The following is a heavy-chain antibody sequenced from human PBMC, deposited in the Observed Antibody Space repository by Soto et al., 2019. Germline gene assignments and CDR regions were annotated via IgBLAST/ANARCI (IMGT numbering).Heavy chain of an antibody. V-gene: IGHV1-3*01. J-gene: IGHJ3*02. D-gene: IGHD5-18*01. Sequence: ASVKVSCKTSGYSFTKYGLHWVRQAPGQRLEWMGWINPGNGDTKYSQKFQGRVTITRDTSASTAYMELSSLRSEDTAVYYCARDGYSYGSHAFDIWGQGTMVTVSS. CDR1: GYSFTKYG. CDR2: INPGNGDT. CDR3: ARDGYSYGSHAFDI.